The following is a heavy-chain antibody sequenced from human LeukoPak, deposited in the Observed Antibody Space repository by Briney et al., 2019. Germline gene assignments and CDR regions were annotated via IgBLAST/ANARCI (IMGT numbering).Heavy chain of an antibody. CDR1: GGSFSGYY. CDR3: ACLTTADAFDI. D-gene: IGHD3-22*01. CDR2: INHSGST. J-gene: IGHJ3*02. V-gene: IGHV4-34*01. Sequence: SETLSLTCAVYGGSFSGYYWSWLRQPPGKGLEWIGEINHSGSTNYNPSLKSRVTISVDTSKNQFSLKLSSVTAAGTAVYYCACLTTADAFDIWGQGTMVTVSS.